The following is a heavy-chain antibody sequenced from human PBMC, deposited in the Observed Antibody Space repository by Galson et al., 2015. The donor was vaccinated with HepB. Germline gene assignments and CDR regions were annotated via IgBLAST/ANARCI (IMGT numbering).Heavy chain of an antibody. V-gene: IGHV3-30*18. J-gene: IGHJ4*02. CDR1: GFTFTNYG. D-gene: IGHD3-3*01. CDR2: ISYDGSNK. CDR3: AKPSLQDTIFGVAKQKGHYFDY. Sequence: SLRLSCAASGFTFTNYGMQWVRQAPGKGLEWVAVISYDGSNKYYADSVKGRFTISRDNSKNTLYLQTNSLRAEDTAVYYCAKPSLQDTIFGVAKQKGHYFDYWGQGTLVTVSS.